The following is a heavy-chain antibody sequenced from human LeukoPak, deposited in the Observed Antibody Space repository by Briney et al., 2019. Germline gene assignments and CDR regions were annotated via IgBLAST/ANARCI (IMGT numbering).Heavy chain of an antibody. D-gene: IGHD5-18*01. J-gene: IGHJ6*03. CDR2: IYYSGST. Sequence: SETLSLTCTVSGESISGFYWTWIRQPPGKGLEWIGYIYYSGSTNYNPSLKSRVTISVDTSKNQFSLKLSSVTAADTAVYYCARTTEGGYTYDYFYYYYMDVWGKGTTVTISS. CDR3: ARTTEGGYTYDYFYYYYMDV. V-gene: IGHV4-59*01. CDR1: GESISGFY.